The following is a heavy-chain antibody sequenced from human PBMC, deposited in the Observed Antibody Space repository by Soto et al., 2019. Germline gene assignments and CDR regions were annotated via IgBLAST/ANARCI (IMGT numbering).Heavy chain of an antibody. CDR2: IYYSGST. CDR1: GGSISSYY. J-gene: IGHJ4*02. D-gene: IGHD3-16*01. V-gene: IGHV4-59*03. Sequence: PSETLSLSCTVSGGSISSYYWSWIRQPPGKGLEWIGYIYYSGSTNYNPSLKSRVTISVDTSKNQFSLHLSSVTTEDTAVYYCAEGFALFYWGPGILVTVSS. CDR3: AEGFALFY.